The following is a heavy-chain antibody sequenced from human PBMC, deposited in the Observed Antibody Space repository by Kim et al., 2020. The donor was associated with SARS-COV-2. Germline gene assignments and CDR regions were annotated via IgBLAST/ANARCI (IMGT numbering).Heavy chain of an antibody. V-gene: IGHV3-33*05. Sequence: GGSLRLSCAASGFTFSSYGMHWVRQAPGKGLEWVAVISYDGSNKYYADSVKGRFTISRDNSKNTLYLQMNSLRAEDTAVYYCARDRRDYGDYFPGGYYYGMDVWGQGTTVTVSS. CDR2: ISYDGSNK. CDR1: GFTFSSYG. D-gene: IGHD4-17*01. CDR3: ARDRRDYGDYFPGGYYYGMDV. J-gene: IGHJ6*02.